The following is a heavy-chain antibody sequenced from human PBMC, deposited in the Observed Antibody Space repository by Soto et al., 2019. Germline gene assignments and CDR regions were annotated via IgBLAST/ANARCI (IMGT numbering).Heavy chain of an antibody. J-gene: IGHJ4*02. CDR1: GGTISSYY. CDR3: ARRYGYSFDY. D-gene: IGHD5-18*01. V-gene: IGHV4-59*08. Sequence: QVQLQESGPALVKPSETLSLTCTVSGGTISSYYWHWIRQPPGKGLEWSGYIYYSGSTNYNPTLMSRDTISVDPYMNLSSLTLSSVTSSYTAVQDCARRYGYSFDYWGQGTLVTVSS. CDR2: IYYSGST.